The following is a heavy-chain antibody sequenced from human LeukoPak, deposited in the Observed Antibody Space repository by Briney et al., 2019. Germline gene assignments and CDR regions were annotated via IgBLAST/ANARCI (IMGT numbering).Heavy chain of an antibody. CDR3: ARGSYDSSGYYVDAFDI. CDR1: GGSISSGGYY. CDR2: IYYSGST. D-gene: IGHD3-22*01. J-gene: IGHJ3*02. Sequence: SQTPSLTCTVSGGSISSGGYYRSWIRQHPGKGLEWIVYIYYSGSTYYNPSLKSRVTISVDTSKNQFSLKLSSVTAADTAVYYCARGSYDSSGYYVDAFDIWGQGTMVTVSS. V-gene: IGHV4-31*03.